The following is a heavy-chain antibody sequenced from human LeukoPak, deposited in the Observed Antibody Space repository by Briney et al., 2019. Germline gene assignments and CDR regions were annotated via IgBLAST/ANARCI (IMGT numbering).Heavy chain of an antibody. J-gene: IGHJ4*02. CDR3: GRGIVGATAFDY. Sequence: SETPSLTCTVSGGSLSPYRWSWIRQPAGKGLEWIGRIYTSGRTDYNPSLKSRVTMSVEMSNNQFSLKLNSVTAADTAVYYCGRGIVGATAFDYWSQGTLVTVSS. CDR2: IYTSGRT. D-gene: IGHD1-26*01. CDR1: GGSLSPYR. V-gene: IGHV4-4*07.